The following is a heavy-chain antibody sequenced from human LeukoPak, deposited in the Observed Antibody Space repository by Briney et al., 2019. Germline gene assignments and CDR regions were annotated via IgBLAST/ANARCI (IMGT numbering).Heavy chain of an antibody. D-gene: IGHD1-1*01. J-gene: IGHJ1*01. CDR2: IHYTGGT. CDR1: GGSMSGSY. CDR3: AKDRVPGGY. Sequence: PSETLSLTCTVSGGSMSGSYWSWTRQPPGKGLEWIGSIHYTGGTNYNPSLKSRLTISLDTSKNQSSAKLNSVTAADTAVYYCAKDRVPGGYWGQGTLVTVSS. V-gene: IGHV4-59*01.